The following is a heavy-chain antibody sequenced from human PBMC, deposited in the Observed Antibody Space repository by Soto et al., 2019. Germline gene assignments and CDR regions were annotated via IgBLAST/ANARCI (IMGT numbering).Heavy chain of an antibody. CDR3: ARDRGGLGY. CDR1: GFPFNNYW. V-gene: IGHV3-7*01. D-gene: IGHD3-16*01. CDR2: IKQDGSEK. J-gene: IGHJ4*02. Sequence: EVQLVEFGGGLVQPGGSLRLSCVASGFPFNNYWMSWVRQAPGKGLEWVANIKQDGSEKYYVDSVKGRFTIFRDNTKNSLYLQMNSLRAEDAAVYYCARDRGGLGYWGQGTLVTVSP.